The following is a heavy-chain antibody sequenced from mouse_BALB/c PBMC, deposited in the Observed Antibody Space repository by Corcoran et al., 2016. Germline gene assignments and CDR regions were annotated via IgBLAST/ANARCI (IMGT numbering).Heavy chain of an antibody. CDR1: GYSITSGYY. J-gene: IGHJ3*01. V-gene: IGHV3-6*02. CDR3: ARGLTMITSWFAY. D-gene: IGHD2-4*01. Sequence: VQLQESGPGLMQPSQSLFLTCSVAGYSITSGYYWNGIRKFPGNKREWMGYISYDGSNNYNPSLKNRISITRNTSKNQFFLKLNSVTTEDTATYYCARGLTMITSWFAYWGQGTLVTVSA. CDR2: ISYDGSN.